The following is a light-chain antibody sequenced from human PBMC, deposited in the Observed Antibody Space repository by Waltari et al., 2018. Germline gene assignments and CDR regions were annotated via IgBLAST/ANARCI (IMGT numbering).Light chain of an antibody. Sequence: QSALTQPASVSGSPGQSITIPCVGSSSDVGAFEYVSWYQQHPGRAPRLITYDVTKRPSGISNRFSGSKSGNWASLSISGLQTEDEADYYCSSYTTKNTIIFGGGTKVTVL. CDR3: SSYTTKNTII. CDR2: DVT. J-gene: IGLJ2*01. CDR1: SSDVGAFEY. V-gene: IGLV2-14*03.